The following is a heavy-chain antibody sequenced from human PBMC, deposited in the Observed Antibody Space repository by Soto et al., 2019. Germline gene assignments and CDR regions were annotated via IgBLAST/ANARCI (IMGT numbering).Heavy chain of an antibody. Sequence: QVQLQESGPGLVKPSQTLSLTCTVSGGSISSGGYYWSWIRQHPGKGLEWIGYIYYSGSTYYNPSLRGRVTIGVATSTNQFSLKLSSVPAADTAVYYCARDETDAFDIWGQGTMVTVSS. CDR1: GGSISSGGYY. V-gene: IGHV4-31*03. J-gene: IGHJ3*02. CDR2: IYYSGST. CDR3: ARDETDAFDI.